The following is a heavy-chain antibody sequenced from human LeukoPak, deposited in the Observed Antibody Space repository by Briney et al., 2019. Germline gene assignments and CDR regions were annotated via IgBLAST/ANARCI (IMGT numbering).Heavy chain of an antibody. CDR2: IYYSGST. CDR3: ATETPGIDQPRSDY. D-gene: IGHD2-15*01. J-gene: IGHJ4*02. Sequence: TSQTLSLTCTVSGGSISSGDYYWSWIRQPPGKGLEWIGYIYYSGSTYYNPSLKSRVTISVDTSKNQFSLKLSSVTAADTAVYYCATETPGIDQPRSDYWGQGTLVTVSS. V-gene: IGHV4-30-4*01. CDR1: GGSISSGDYY.